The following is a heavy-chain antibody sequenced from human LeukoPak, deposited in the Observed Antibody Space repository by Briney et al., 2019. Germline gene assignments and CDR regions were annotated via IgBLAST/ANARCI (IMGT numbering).Heavy chain of an antibody. V-gene: IGHV1-2*02. CDR2: INPNSGGT. Sequence: ASVKVSCKASGYTFTSYYMHWVRQAPGQGLEWMGWINPNSGGTNYAQEFQGRVTMTRDTSISTAYMELSRLTSDDTAVYYCARGRSSGLPDQWGQGTLVTVSS. CDR1: GYTFTSYY. D-gene: IGHD3-10*01. J-gene: IGHJ4*02. CDR3: ARGRSSGLPDQ.